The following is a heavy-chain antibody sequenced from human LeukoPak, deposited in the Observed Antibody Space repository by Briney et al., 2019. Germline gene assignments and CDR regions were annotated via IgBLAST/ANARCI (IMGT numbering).Heavy chain of an antibody. CDR3: ARRASGPDWFDP. CDR2: VHYTGKT. D-gene: IGHD6-25*01. V-gene: IGHV4-39*01. J-gene: IGHJ5*02. CDR1: GGSISNSNYF. Sequence: PSETLSLTCTVSGGSISNSNYFWGWIRQPPGKGLECVGIVHYTGKTYYNPSLRSRVTIFVDTPNNQFSLKLSSVTAADTAVYYCARRASGPDWFDPWGQGTLVTVS.